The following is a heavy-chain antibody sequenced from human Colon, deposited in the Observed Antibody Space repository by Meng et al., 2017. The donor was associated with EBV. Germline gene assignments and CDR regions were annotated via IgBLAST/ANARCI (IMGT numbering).Heavy chain of an antibody. D-gene: IGHD7-27*01. V-gene: IGHV4-30-2*01. CDR3: ARDTSTWGNKGLDH. Sequence: QLQEPGSGLVKPSQTLSLTCVVSGDSVTNGGYSWSWIRQPPGKGLEWIGYIYHSGSTKYNPSLKSRVTISVDTSKNQFSLKLSSVTAADTAVYYCARDTSTWGNKGLDHWGQGILVTVSS. CDR2: IYHSGST. J-gene: IGHJ4*02. CDR1: GDSVTNGGYS.